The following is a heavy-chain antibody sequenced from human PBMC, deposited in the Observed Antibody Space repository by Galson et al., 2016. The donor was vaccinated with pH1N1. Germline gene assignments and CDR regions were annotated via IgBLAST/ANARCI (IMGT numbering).Heavy chain of an antibody. D-gene: IGHD3-10*01. Sequence: QSGAEVKKPGESLKISCEGFGYSLTNYWIVWVRQMPGQGLEWMGIIYLGDSDVKYSPSFQGQVTISADKSISTAYLQWTSLKASDTGLYYCAGHLMTSLVGGVHYYYGMDVWGQGTTVTVSS. CDR2: IYLGDSDV. V-gene: IGHV5-51*01. J-gene: IGHJ6*02. CDR3: AGHLMTSLVGGVHYYYGMDV. CDR1: GYSLTNYW.